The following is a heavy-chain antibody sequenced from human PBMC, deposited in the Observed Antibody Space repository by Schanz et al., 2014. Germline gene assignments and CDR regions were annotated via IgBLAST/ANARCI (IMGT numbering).Heavy chain of an antibody. CDR3: ARGTPFLCDY. D-gene: IGHD3-16*01. CDR2: ITGGSTTYT. CDR1: GFTFNNFG. Sequence: VELVESGGGVVQPGGSLRLSCAASGFTFNNFGMNWVRQAPGKGLEWVSCITGGSTTYTYYADSVKGRFTISRDSARNSLYLQMSSLRAEDTAVYYCARGTPFLCDYWGQGTLVTVSS. J-gene: IGHJ4*02. V-gene: IGHV3-21*01.